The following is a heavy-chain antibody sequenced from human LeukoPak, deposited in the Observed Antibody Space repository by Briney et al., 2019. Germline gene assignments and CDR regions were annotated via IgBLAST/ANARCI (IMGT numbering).Heavy chain of an antibody. CDR3: ARHRRRDFSSQNAFDI. CDR1: GGSISSYY. V-gene: IGHV4-59*08. Sequence: SETLSLTCTVSGGSISSYYCSWIRQPPGKGLEWIWYSYYSGSTNYNPSLKSRVTISVDTSKNQFSLKLSSVTAADTAVYYCARHRRRDFSSQNAFDIWGQGTMVTVSS. D-gene: IGHD2-2*01. J-gene: IGHJ3*02. CDR2: SYYSGST.